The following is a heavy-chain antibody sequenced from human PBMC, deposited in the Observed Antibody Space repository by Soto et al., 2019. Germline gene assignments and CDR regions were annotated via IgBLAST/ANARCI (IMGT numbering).Heavy chain of an antibody. J-gene: IGHJ4*02. Sequence: ETLRLSCAASGFTFSSYAMSWVRQAPGKGLEWVSAISGSGGSTYYADSVKGRFTISRDTSKNTLYLQMNRLRAEDTAVYYCAKDLRDSSGYYYYIDYWGQGTLVTVSS. CDR1: GFTFSSYA. D-gene: IGHD3-22*01. V-gene: IGHV3-23*01. CDR2: ISGSGGST. CDR3: AKDLRDSSGYYYYIDY.